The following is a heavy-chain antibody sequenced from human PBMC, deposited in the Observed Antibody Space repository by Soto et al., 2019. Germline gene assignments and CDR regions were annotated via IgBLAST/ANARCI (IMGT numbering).Heavy chain of an antibody. J-gene: IGHJ3*01. D-gene: IGHD1-26*01. CDR2: IHGSGETT. CDR3: ARRSSGSYYAAFDV. Sequence: GGSLRLSCPSSGMPFSTYPMPWVRPAPGKGLEWVSSIHGSGETTYYAESVKGRFIISRDNSKNTLFLQMDSLGVDDTAVYFCARRSSGSYYAAFDVWGQGTMVTVSS. V-gene: IGHV3-23*01. CDR1: GMPFSTYP.